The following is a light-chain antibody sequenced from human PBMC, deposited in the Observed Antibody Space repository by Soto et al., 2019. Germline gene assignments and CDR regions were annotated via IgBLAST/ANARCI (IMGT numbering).Light chain of an antibody. CDR1: STDVGGYNY. J-gene: IGLJ1*01. V-gene: IGLV2-14*01. Sequence: QSALAQPSSVSGSPGQSITISCTGTSTDVGGYNYVSWYQHHPGKGPKLIIYEVSNRPSGVSDRFSGSKSGNKASLIISNLEAEDESDYYCGSYNSTATPFVFGTGTKVTVL. CDR3: GSYNSTATPFV. CDR2: EVS.